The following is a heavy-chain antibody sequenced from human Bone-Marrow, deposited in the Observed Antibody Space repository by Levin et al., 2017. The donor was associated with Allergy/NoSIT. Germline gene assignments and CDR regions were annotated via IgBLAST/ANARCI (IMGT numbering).Heavy chain of an antibody. D-gene: IGHD3-10*01. Sequence: GGSLRLSCAASGFTFSSYGMHWVRQAPGKGLEWVAVISYDGSNKYYADSVKGRFTISRDNSKNTLYLQMNSLRAEDTAVYYCAKDRFGELPHWGQGTLVTVSS. CDR2: ISYDGSNK. CDR3: AKDRFGELPH. CDR1: GFTFSSYG. J-gene: IGHJ4*02. V-gene: IGHV3-30*18.